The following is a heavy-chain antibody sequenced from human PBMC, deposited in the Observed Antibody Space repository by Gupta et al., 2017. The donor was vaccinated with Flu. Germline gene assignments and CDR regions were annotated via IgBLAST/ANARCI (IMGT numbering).Heavy chain of an antibody. Sequence: GYPFTTYGINWVRQAPGQGLEWVGWIGTFSGNTNSAQKLQGRVTVTMDTATSTAYMDLMSLRSDDTAVYYCARDRGDYLDVWGQGTTVTVAS. CDR2: IGTFSGNT. CDR3: ARDRGDYLDV. CDR1: GYPFTTYG. V-gene: IGHV1-18*01. J-gene: IGHJ6*03. D-gene: IGHD4-17*01.